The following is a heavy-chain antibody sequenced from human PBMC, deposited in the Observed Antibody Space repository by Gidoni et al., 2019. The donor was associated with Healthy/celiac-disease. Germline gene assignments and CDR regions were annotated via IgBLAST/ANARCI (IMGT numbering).Heavy chain of an antibody. V-gene: IGHV3-15*01. D-gene: IGHD6-13*01. J-gene: IGHJ4*02. Sequence: KGRFTISRDDSKNTLYLQMNSLKTEDTAVYYCTTANSSSWKSYYFDYWGQGTLVTVSS. CDR3: TTANSSSWKSYYFDY.